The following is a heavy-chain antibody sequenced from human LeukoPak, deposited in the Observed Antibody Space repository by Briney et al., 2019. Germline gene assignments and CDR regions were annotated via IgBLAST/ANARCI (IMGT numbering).Heavy chain of an antibody. CDR2: ISSSGSTI. CDR3: ARVGATQLYYFDY. D-gene: IGHD1-26*01. CDR1: GFTFSDYY. V-gene: IGHV3-11*01. J-gene: IGHJ4*02. Sequence: PGGSLRLSCAASGFTFSDYYMSWIRQAPGKGLEWVSYISSSGSTIDYADSVKSRFTISRDNAKNSLYLQMNSLRAEDTAVYYCARVGATQLYYFDYWGQGTLVTVSS.